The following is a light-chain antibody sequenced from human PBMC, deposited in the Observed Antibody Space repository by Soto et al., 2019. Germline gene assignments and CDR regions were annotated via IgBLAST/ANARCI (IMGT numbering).Light chain of an antibody. Sequence: DIQMTQSPSSLSASVGDRVTITCRASQTISSWLAWYQQKPGKAPKLLIYDASSLESGVPSRFSGSGSGTEFTLTISSLQSEDFVVYYCQQYNSWPPITFGQGTRLEIK. CDR2: DAS. CDR3: QQYNSWPPIT. CDR1: QTISSW. V-gene: IGKV1-5*01. J-gene: IGKJ5*01.